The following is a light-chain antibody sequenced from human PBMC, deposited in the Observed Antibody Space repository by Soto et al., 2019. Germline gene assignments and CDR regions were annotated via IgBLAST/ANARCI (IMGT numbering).Light chain of an antibody. V-gene: IGKV3-11*01. Sequence: EIVLTQSPGTLSLSPGERATLSCRASQSISSYLAWYQQEPGQAPRLLMYDASNRATGIPARFSGSGSGTDFTLTISSLEPEDFAVYYCQHRSNWPSITFGQGTRLEIK. CDR1: QSISSY. CDR3: QHRSNWPSIT. CDR2: DAS. J-gene: IGKJ5*01.